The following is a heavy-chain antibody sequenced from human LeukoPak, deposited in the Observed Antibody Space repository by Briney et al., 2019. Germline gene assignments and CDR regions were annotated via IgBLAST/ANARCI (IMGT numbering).Heavy chain of an antibody. CDR1: GFTFSNYE. CDR3: ARLAAAGSYYFDS. V-gene: IGHV3-48*03. Sequence: SGGSLRLSCAASGFTFSNYELNWVRQAPGKGLEWVSYISANGNTMYYADSVRGRFTISRGNAQDSLYLQLNSLRAEDTAVYYCARLAAAGSYYFDSWGQGTLVTVSS. J-gene: IGHJ4*02. CDR2: ISANGNTM. D-gene: IGHD6-13*01.